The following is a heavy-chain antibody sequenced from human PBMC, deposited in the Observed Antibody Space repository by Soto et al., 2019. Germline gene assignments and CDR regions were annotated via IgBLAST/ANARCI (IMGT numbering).Heavy chain of an antibody. V-gene: IGHV4-39*01. CDR2: IYYSGTT. CDR1: GGSISSSSYY. D-gene: IGHD3-9*01. J-gene: IGHJ4*02. Sequence: PSETLSLTCTVSGGSISSSSYYGAWIRQPPGRGLGWIGSIYYSGTTYYNPSLKSRVTISVDTSKNQFSLKLSSVTAADTAVYYCARHRGYYDILTGYYTELNFDYWGQGTLVTVSS. CDR3: ARHRGYYDILTGYYTELNFDY.